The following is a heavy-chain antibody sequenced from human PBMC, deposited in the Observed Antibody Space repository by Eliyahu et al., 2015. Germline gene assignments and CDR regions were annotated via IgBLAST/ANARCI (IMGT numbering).Heavy chain of an antibody. Sequence: QLQLQESGPGLVKPSETLSLTCTVXGGXIXRXSFYWGWIRQPPGKGLEWIANIYSGGSTYYNPSLESRVTISVDTSKNQFSLKVSSVTAADTAIYHCARRSADSYGHWYFDLWGRGTLVTVSS. J-gene: IGHJ2*01. CDR3: ARRSADSYGHWYFDL. D-gene: IGHD5-18*01. V-gene: IGHV4-39*01. CDR2: IYSGGST. CDR1: GGXIXRXSFY.